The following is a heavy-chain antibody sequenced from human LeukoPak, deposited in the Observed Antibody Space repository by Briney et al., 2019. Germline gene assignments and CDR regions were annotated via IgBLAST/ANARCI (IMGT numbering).Heavy chain of an antibody. CDR2: IYSGGSP. Sequence: GGSLRLSCAASGFTFSTNYMSWVRQAPGKGLEWVSVIYSGGSPYYADSVKGRFTISRDNSKNTLYLQMNSLRAEDTAVYYCAKMDIVATYYFDYWGQGTLVTVSS. CDR3: AKMDIVATYYFDY. CDR1: GFTFSTNY. J-gene: IGHJ4*02. V-gene: IGHV3-53*01. D-gene: IGHD2-2*03.